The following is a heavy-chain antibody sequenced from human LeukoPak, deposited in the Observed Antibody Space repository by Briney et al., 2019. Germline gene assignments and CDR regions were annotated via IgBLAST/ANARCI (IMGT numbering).Heavy chain of an antibody. J-gene: IGHJ4*02. CDR3: TRDHDSTPFDY. D-gene: IGHD3-22*01. CDR2: IKEDGSEK. V-gene: IGHV3-7*05. CDR1: GFTFSSYW. Sequence: GGSLRLSCATSGFTFSSYWMSWVRQAPGKGLEWVANIKEDGSEKYYVDSVKSRFTISRDNAKNSLSLQLNSLRAEDTAVYYCTRDHDSTPFDYWGQGTLVTVSS.